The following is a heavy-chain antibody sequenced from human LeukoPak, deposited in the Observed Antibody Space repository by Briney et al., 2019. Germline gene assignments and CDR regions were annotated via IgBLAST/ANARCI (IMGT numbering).Heavy chain of an antibody. Sequence: SETLSLTCTVSGGSISSYYWSWIRQPPGKGLEWIGYIYYSGSTNYNPSLKSRVTISVDTSKNQFSLKLSSVTAADTAVYYCARVGMQWLVEEAYSWFDPWGQGTLVTVSS. J-gene: IGHJ5*02. CDR1: GGSISSYY. CDR3: ARVGMQWLVEEAYSWFDP. CDR2: IYYSGST. V-gene: IGHV4-59*01. D-gene: IGHD6-19*01.